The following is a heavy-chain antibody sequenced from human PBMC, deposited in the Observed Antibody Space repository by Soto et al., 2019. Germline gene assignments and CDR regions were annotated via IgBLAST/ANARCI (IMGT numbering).Heavy chain of an antibody. CDR1: GDIVSSNSAG. J-gene: IGHJ4*01. V-gene: IGHV6-1*01. Sequence: QVQLQQSGPGLVKPSQTLSLTCAITGDIVSSNSAGWSWVRQSPSRGLEWLGRTYYRSKWYYEYAVSVRGRITINPDTSKNQYSLQLNSVTPEDTAVYFCARGEQYSGRIFDYWGQGTRVTVSS. D-gene: IGHD1-26*01. CDR3: ARGEQYSGRIFDY. CDR2: TYYRSKWYY.